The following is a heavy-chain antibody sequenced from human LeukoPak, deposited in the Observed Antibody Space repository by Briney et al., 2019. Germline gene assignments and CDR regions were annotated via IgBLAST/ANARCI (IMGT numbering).Heavy chain of an antibody. J-gene: IGHJ4*02. V-gene: IGHV4-39*07. CDR1: GGSISSYY. CDR2: IYYSGST. Sequence: PSETLSLTCTVSGGSISSYYWGWIRQPPGKGLEWIGSIYYSGSTYYNPSLKSRVTISVDTSKNQFSLKLSSVTAADTAVYYCARDTGSGSYYSGYFDYWGQGTLVTVSS. D-gene: IGHD3-10*01. CDR3: ARDTGSGSYYSGYFDY.